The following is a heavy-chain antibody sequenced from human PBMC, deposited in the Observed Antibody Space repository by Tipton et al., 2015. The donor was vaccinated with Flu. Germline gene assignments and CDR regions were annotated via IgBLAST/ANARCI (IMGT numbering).Heavy chain of an antibody. Sequence: TLSLTCTVSGDSINTGGAYWTWIRQRPGQGLEWIGGIYYSGSTYYNPSLESRVSISVDTSKNQFSLRLTSVTAADTAVYYCARRDYSNYVSDPKTWFDPWGQGTLVTVSS. CDR1: GDSINTGGAY. J-gene: IGHJ5*02. D-gene: IGHD4-11*01. CDR3: ARRDYSNYVSDPKTWFDP. V-gene: IGHV4-30-4*08. CDR2: IYYSGST.